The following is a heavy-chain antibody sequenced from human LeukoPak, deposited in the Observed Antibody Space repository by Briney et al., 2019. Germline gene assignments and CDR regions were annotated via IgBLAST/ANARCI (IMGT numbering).Heavy chain of an antibody. V-gene: IGHV3-23*01. D-gene: IGHD6-19*01. CDR1: GFSFSINA. CDR3: AKKNGGGWPTIFFDY. J-gene: IGHJ4*02. Sequence: SGGSLRLSCVASGFSFSINAMIWVRQAPGKGLEWVSGISGIGDTLFYSDPVKGRFTISRDNSKNTVYLQMNSLRVEDSAVYYCAKKNGGGWPTIFFDYWGQGILVTVSS. CDR2: ISGIGDTL.